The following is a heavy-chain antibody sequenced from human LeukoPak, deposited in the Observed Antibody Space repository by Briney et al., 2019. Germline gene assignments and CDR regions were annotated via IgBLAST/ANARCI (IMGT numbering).Heavy chain of an antibody. CDR1: GFTFSNYW. CDR3: ARDWLTVMGTATKEPG. V-gene: IGHV3-7*03. D-gene: IGHD4-17*01. CDR2: IKQDGSEK. Sequence: PGGSLRLSCAASGFTFSNYWMSWVRQAPGKGLEWVANIKQDGSEKYYVDSVKGRFTISRDNAKNSLSLQMSSLRAGDTGVYYCARDWLTVMGTATKEPGWGQGTLVTVSS. J-gene: IGHJ4*02.